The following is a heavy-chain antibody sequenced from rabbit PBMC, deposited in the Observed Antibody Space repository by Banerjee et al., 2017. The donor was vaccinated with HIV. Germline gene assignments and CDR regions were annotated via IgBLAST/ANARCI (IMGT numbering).Heavy chain of an antibody. Sequence: QSLEESGGGLVKPGASLTLTCTASGFSFSSSYYMCWVRQAPGKGLEWIGCIYTGDGSTYYASWAKGRFTISKTSSTTVTLQMTSLTAADTATYFCARDAYTWSFFSSDITGKFNLWGQGTLVTVS. D-gene: IGHD1-1*01. J-gene: IGHJ4*01. V-gene: IGHV1S40*01. CDR1: GFSFSSSYY. CDR3: ARDAYTWSFFSSDITGKFNL. CDR2: IYTGDGST.